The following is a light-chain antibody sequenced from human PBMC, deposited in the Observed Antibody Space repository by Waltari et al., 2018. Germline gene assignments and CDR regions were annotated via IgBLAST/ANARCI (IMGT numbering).Light chain of an antibody. CDR1: SSDIGAYNY. CDR3: SSYVGTLV. J-gene: IGLJ2*01. CDR2: DVS. V-gene: IGLV2-11*01. Sequence: QSALTQPRSVSGSPGQSVTISCTGSSSDIGAYNYVSWYQQHPGKAPKLMIYDVSERPSGVPERFSGSKSGNTASLPISGLQAEDEADYHCSSYVGTLVFGGGTKLTVL.